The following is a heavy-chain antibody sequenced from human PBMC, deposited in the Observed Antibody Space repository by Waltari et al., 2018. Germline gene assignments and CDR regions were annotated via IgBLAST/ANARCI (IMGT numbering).Heavy chain of an antibody. V-gene: IGHV4-4*07. CDR2: IYTSGSS. CDR3: ARETAAGTGRGFDC. CDR1: GDSISNYY. Sequence: QVQLQESGPGLVKPSGNLSLTCTVSGDSISNYYWSWVRPPAGKGLEWIGRIYTSGSSNYNPSLTSRVTMSLDTSKNQFSLKVTSVTAADTAIYYCARETAAGTGRGFDCWGQGALVIVSS. D-gene: IGHD6-13*01. J-gene: IGHJ4*02.